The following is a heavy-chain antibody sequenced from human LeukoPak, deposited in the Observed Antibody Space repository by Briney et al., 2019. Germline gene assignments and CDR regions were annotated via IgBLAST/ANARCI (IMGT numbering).Heavy chain of an antibody. CDR1: GFTFSSYA. J-gene: IGHJ4*02. CDR3: AKLSGYSYGSCDY. CDR2: ISGSGGTT. Sequence: GGSLRLSCAASGFTFSSYAMSWVRQAPGKGLEWVSAISGSGGTTYYADSLQGRFTISRDNSKNTLYLQMNSLRAEDTAVYYCAKLSGYSYGSCDYWGQGTLVTVSS. D-gene: IGHD5-18*01. V-gene: IGHV3-23*01.